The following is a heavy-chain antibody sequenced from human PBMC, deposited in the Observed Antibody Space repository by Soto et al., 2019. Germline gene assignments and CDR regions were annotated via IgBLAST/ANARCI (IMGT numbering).Heavy chain of an antibody. CDR1: GFTVSNNY. D-gene: IGHD6-19*01. V-gene: IGHV3-53*01. J-gene: IGHJ4*02. CDR3: AKTGGSGWHLRD. CDR2: IYSNGNT. Sequence: GGSLRLSCAVSGFTVSNNYMSWVRQAPGKGLEWVSLIYSNGNTKYTDSVKGRFNISRDNSRNTLFLQMSSLRAEDTAVYYCAKTGGSGWHLRDWGQGILVTVSS.